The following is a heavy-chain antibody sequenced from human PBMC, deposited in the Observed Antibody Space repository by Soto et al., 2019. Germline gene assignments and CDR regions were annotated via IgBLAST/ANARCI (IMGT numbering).Heavy chain of an antibody. CDR1: GGSISSSSYY. CDR2: VYYGGST. J-gene: IGHJ6*02. D-gene: IGHD3-22*01. V-gene: IGHV4-39*01. CDR3: AGGDYYHSSGYYFYYYTMDV. Sequence: SETLSLTCTVSGGSISSSSYYWGWIRQPPGKGLEWIGNVYYGGSTYYNPSLKSRVTISVETSKSQFSLKLSSVTAADTAVYYCAGGDYYHSSGYYFYYYTMDVWGQGTTVTV.